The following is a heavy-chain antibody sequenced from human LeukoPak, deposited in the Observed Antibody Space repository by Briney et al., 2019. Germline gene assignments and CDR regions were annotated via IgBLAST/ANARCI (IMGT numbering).Heavy chain of an antibody. D-gene: IGHD1-14*01. CDR1: GFTFSDYG. J-gene: IGHJ4*02. V-gene: IGHV3-30*02. CDR3: AKDNPLDY. CDR2: IRYDGNNK. Sequence: GGSLRLSCAASGFTFSDYGMSWVRQAPGKGLEWVAFIRYDGNNKLYADSVKGRFTISRDNSKNTVYLHINSLRTEDTALYYCAKDNPLDYWGQGTLVIVSS.